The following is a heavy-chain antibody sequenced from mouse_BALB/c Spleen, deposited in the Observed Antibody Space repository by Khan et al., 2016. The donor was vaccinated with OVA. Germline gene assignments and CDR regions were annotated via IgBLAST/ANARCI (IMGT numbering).Heavy chain of an antibody. Sequence: QIQLVQSGAELARPGASVKLSCKASGYTFTTYWMQWVKQRPGQGLEWIGTIYPGDGDARYTQNFKDKATLTADKSTSTAYMQLSSLASEDSAVYYCASDRYDYFDHWGQGTTRTVSS. CDR1: GYTFTTYW. CDR3: ASDRYDYFDH. CDR2: IYPGDGDA. D-gene: IGHD2-14*01. J-gene: IGHJ2*01. V-gene: IGHV1-87*01.